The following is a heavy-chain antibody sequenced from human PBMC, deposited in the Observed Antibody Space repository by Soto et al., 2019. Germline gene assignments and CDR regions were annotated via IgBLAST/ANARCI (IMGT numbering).Heavy chain of an antibody. CDR3: AKAQLERYYYYGMDV. D-gene: IGHD1-1*01. V-gene: IGHV3-23*01. J-gene: IGHJ6*02. CDR2: ISGSGGST. Sequence: PGGSLRLSCAASGFTFSSYAMSWVRQAPGKGLEWVSAISGSGGSTYYADSVKGRFPISRDNSKNTLYLQMNSLRAEDTAVYYCAKAQLERYYYYGMDVWGQGTTVTVSS. CDR1: GFTFSSYA.